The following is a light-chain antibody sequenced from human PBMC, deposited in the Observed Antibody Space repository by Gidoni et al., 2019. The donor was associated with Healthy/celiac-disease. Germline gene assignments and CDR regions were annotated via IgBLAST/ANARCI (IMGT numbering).Light chain of an antibody. Sequence: EIVLTQSPATLSLSPGERATLSCRASQSVSSYLAWYQQQPAQAPRLLIYDASNSATGIPARFSGGGSGTDFTLTISRLEPEDFAVYYCQQRSNWPLTFGGGTKVEIK. CDR2: DAS. CDR3: QQRSNWPLT. J-gene: IGKJ4*01. V-gene: IGKV3-11*01. CDR1: QSVSSY.